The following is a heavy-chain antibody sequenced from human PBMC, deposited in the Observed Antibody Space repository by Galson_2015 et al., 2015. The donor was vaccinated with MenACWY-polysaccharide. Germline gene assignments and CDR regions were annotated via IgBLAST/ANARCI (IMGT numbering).Heavy chain of an antibody. CDR2: IIPIFGTA. D-gene: IGHD1-1*01. CDR3: ARSLERGDQASDDV. V-gene: IGHV1-69*13. CDR1: GGTFSSYA. Sequence: SVKVSCKASGGTFSSYAISWVRQAPGQGLEWMGGIIPIFGTANYAQKFQGRVTITADESTSTAYMELSSLRSEDTAVYYCARSLERGDQASDDVWGKGTTVTVSS. J-gene: IGHJ6*04.